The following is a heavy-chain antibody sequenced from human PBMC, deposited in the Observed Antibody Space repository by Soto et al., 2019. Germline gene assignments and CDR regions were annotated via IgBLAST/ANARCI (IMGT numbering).Heavy chain of an antibody. D-gene: IGHD5-18*01. Sequence: QVQLQESGPRLVTPSETLTLTCSLSGGSITNHYWGWIRQPPGKGLEFIGRIYPNGRAHYNPSLQSRVTMSVDTSKNQFSLKVNSVTAADTAIYYCARDYDVNTAVDYWYFDLWGRGTLVTVSS. CDR2: IYPNGRA. J-gene: IGHJ2*01. V-gene: IGHV4-4*07. CDR3: ARDYDVNTAVDYWYFDL. CDR1: GGSITNHY.